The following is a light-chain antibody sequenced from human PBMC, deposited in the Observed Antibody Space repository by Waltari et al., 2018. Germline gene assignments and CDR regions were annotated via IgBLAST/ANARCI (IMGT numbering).Light chain of an antibody. CDR1: QDIRNY. CDR3: QQYIAYPWT. Sequence: DIQMTQSPSSLSSSVGDIVTITCRASQDIRNYLIWFQQKPGKAPKSLIYAAYNLHSGAPSRFSGSGSGTDFTLTISSLQPEDFATYYCQQYIAYPWTFGPGTRVDIK. CDR2: AAY. V-gene: IGKV1-16*01. J-gene: IGKJ1*01.